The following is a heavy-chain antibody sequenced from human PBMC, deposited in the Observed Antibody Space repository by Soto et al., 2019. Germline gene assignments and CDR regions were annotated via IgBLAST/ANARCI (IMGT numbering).Heavy chain of an antibody. V-gene: IGHV3-23*01. Sequence: HPGGSLRLSCAASRFTFCSYAMSWVRQAPGKGLEWVSAISGSGGSTYYADSVKGRFTISRDNSKNTLYLQMNSLRAEDTAVYYCAKVPLINRGSSWYDNWFDPWGQGTLVTVSS. CDR1: RFTFCSYA. CDR2: ISGSGGST. CDR3: AKVPLINRGSSWYDNWFDP. J-gene: IGHJ5*02. D-gene: IGHD6-13*01.